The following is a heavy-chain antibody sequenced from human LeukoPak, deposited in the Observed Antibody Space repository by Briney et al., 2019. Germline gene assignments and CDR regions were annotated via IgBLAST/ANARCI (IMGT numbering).Heavy chain of an antibody. CDR3: ATWTINYFDY. CDR2: ISGSGGST. J-gene: IGHJ4*02. CDR1: GFTFSSYA. V-gene: IGHV3-23*01. Sequence: GGSLRLSCAASGFTFSSYAMSWVRQAPGKGLEWVSAISGSGGSTYYAGSVKGRFTISRDNSKNTLYLQMNSLRAEDTAVYYCATWTINYFDYWGQGTLVTVSS. D-gene: IGHD3/OR15-3a*01.